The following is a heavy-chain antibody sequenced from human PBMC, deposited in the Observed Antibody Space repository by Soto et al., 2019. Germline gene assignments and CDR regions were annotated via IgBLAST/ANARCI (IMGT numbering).Heavy chain of an antibody. J-gene: IGHJ5*02. Sequence: GRALRLSCAAPGFTFRSFTMNWVRQAPGKGLEWVSTISSNSAYIYYTDALRGRFTISRDNAKNSLHLQMNSLRAEDTAVYYCTRDASRESSARGWFDPWGPGTLVTASS. D-gene: IGHD6-25*01. CDR1: GFTFRSFT. V-gene: IGHV3-21*01. CDR2: ISSNSAYI. CDR3: TRDASRESSARGWFDP.